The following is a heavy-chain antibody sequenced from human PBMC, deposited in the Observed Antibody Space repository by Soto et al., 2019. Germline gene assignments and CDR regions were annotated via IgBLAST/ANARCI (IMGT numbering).Heavy chain of an antibody. D-gene: IGHD2-15*01. CDR1: GFSLSTSGVG. CDR3: AHTPFTLVVVAAISYYFDY. CDR2: IYWDDDK. Sequence: QITLKESGPTLVKPTQTLTLTCTFSGFSLSTSGVGVGWIRQPPGKALEWLALIYWDDDKRYSPSLKSRLTITKDTSKNQVVLTMTNMDPVDTATYSCAHTPFTLVVVAAISYYFDYWGQGTLVTVSS. V-gene: IGHV2-5*02. J-gene: IGHJ4*02.